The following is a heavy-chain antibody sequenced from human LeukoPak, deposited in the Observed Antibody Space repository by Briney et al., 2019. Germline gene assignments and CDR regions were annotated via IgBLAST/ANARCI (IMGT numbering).Heavy chain of an antibody. J-gene: IGHJ4*02. CDR3: ASAPGYGGYEVDY. V-gene: IGHV1-69*05. CDR2: IIPIFGTA. CDR1: GGTFSSYA. Sequence: ASVKVSCKASGGTFSSYAISWVRQAPGQGLEWMGGIIPIFGTANYAQKLQGRVTMTTDTSTCTAYMELRSLRSDDTAVYYCASAPGYGGYEVDYWGQGTLVTVSS. D-gene: IGHD5-12*01.